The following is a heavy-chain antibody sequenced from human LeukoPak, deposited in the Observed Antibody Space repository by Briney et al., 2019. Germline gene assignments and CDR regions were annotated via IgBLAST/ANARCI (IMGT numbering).Heavy chain of an antibody. CDR1: GYTFTSNY. D-gene: IGHD2-21*02. CDR2: ISPSGGST. V-gene: IGHV1-46*01. CDR3: ARELAYCGGDCYERGQFDY. J-gene: IGHJ4*02. Sequence: GASVKVSCKAFGYTFTSNYMHWVRQAPGQGPEWMGVISPSGGSTTYAQKFQGRVTLTRDMSTSTDYLELSSLRSEDTAVYYCARELAYCGGDCYERGQFDYWGQGTLVTVSS.